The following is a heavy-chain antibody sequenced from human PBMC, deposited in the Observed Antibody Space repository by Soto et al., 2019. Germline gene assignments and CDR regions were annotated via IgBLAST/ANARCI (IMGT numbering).Heavy chain of an antibody. D-gene: IGHD6-13*01. J-gene: IGHJ4*02. CDR3: ARHSKEYRKSLDY. CDR1: GGSISSGGYS. Sequence: SETLSLTCAVSGGSISSGGYSWSWIRQPPGKGLEWIGYIYHSGSTYYNPSLKSRVTISVDTSKNQFSLKLSSVTAADTAVYYCARHSKEYRKSLDYWGQGTLVTVSS. V-gene: IGHV4-30-2*01. CDR2: IYHSGST.